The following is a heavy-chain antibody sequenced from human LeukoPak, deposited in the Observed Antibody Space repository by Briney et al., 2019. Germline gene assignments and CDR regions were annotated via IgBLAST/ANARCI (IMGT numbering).Heavy chain of an antibody. J-gene: IGHJ6*03. CDR3: ARGPPLRKYYYMHL. Sequence: GGSLRLSCAASGFTFSSFDMHWVRQPTGQGLEWVSTIGTASDTYYPGSVEGRFTLSRDNAKNSLYLQMNSLTAGDTAVYYWARGPPLRKYYYMHLWRKGPTVTVSS. V-gene: IGHV3-13*01. CDR1: GFTFSSFD. CDR2: IGTASDT.